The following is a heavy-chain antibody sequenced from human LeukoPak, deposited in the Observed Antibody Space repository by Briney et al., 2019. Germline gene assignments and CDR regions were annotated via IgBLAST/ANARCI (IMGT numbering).Heavy chain of an antibody. D-gene: IGHD5-24*01. CDR3: ARPTLVMALSH. CDR2: INQVGSEK. Sequence: GGSLRLSCAASGFTFSSHWMAWVRQAPGKGLEWVANINQVGSEKYHVDSVKGRFTISRDNAKNSLYLQMNSLRAEDTAVYYCARPTLVMALSHCGQGTLVTASS. J-gene: IGHJ4*02. V-gene: IGHV3-7*01. CDR1: GFTFSSHW.